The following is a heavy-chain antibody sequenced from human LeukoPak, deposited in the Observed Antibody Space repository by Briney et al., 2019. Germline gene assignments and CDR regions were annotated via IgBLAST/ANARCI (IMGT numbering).Heavy chain of an antibody. J-gene: IGHJ4*02. CDR1: GFTFSSYG. CDR3: AKTLDGFWPQFDF. V-gene: IGHV3-30*18. CDR2: ISHGGGKE. D-gene: IGHD5-24*01. Sequence: PGGSLRLSCAASGFTFSSYGMYWVRQTPGKGLEWVALISHGGGKEHYAESVKGRFTISRDNSRNTVYLQMSSLRSDDTAIYYCAKTLDGFWPQFDFWGQGTLLTVSS.